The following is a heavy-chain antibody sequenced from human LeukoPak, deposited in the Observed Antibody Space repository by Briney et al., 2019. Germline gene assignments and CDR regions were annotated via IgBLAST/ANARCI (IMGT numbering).Heavy chain of an antibody. Sequence: SETLSLTCAVYGGSFSGYYWSWIRQPPGKGLEWIGEINDSGSTNYNPSLKSRVTISVDTSKNQFSLKLSSVTAADTAVYYCARVDVEMATIFTFDIWGQGTMVTVSS. CDR3: ARVDVEMATIFTFDI. CDR2: INDSGST. V-gene: IGHV4-34*01. D-gene: IGHD5-24*01. J-gene: IGHJ3*02. CDR1: GGSFSGYY.